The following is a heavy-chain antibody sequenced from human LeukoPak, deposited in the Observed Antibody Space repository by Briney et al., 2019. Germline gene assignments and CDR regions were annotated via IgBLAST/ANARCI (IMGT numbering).Heavy chain of an antibody. J-gene: IGHJ5*02. D-gene: IGHD2-2*01. Sequence: SQTLSLTCTVSGGSISSGGYYWSWFRQHPGKGLEWIRYIYYSGSTYYNPSLKSRVTISVDTSKNQFSPKLSSVTAADTAVYYCARGGEAVVPAAPFDPWGQGTLVTVSS. CDR1: GGSISSGGYY. V-gene: IGHV4-31*03. CDR3: ARGGEAVVPAAPFDP. CDR2: IYYSGST.